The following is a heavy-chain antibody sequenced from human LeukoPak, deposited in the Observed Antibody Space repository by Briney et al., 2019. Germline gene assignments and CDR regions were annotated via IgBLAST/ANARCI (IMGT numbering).Heavy chain of an antibody. D-gene: IGHD3-22*01. CDR3: ARVRGYYDSSGYDY. J-gene: IGHJ4*02. Sequence: PSETLSLTCTVSGGSISSYYWSWIRQPAGKGLEWIGRIYTSGSTNYNPSLKSRVTMLVDTSKNQFSLKLSSVTAADTAVYYCARVRGYYDSSGYDYWGQGTLVTVSS. CDR2: IYTSGST. CDR1: GGSISSYY. V-gene: IGHV4-4*07.